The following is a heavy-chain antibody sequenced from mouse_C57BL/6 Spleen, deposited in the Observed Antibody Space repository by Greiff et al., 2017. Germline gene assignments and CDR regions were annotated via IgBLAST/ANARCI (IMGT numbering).Heavy chain of an antibody. CDR2: IYPGDGDT. V-gene: IGHV1-82*01. J-gene: IGHJ3*01. D-gene: IGHD4-1*01. CDR3: ARMRTNWDPFAY. CDR1: GYAFSSSW. Sequence: QVQLQQSGPELVKPGASVKISCKASGYAFSSSWMNWVKQRPGKGLEWIGRIYPGDGDTNYNGKFKGKATLTADKSSSTAYMQLSSLTSEDSAVYFCARMRTNWDPFAYWGQGTLVTVSA.